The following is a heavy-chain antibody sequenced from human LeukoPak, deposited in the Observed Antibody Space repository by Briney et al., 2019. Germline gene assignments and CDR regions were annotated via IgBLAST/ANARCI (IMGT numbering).Heavy chain of an antibody. D-gene: IGHD6-19*01. Sequence: PGGSLRLSCAASGFTSSSYWMSWVRQAPGKGLEWVANIKQDGSEKYYVDSVKGRFTISRDKAKNSLYLQMNSLRAEDTAVYYCARDRGSSGWYEFDYWGQGTLVTVSS. CDR3: ARDRGSSGWYEFDY. CDR1: GFTSSSYW. J-gene: IGHJ4*02. V-gene: IGHV3-7*01. CDR2: IKQDGSEK.